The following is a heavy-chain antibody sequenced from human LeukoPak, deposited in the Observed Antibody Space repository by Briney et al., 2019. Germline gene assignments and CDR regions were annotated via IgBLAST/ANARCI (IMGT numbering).Heavy chain of an antibody. CDR3: ARGGIAAAGPAFAD. CDR2: IYTSGST. Sequence: PSETLSLTCTVSGGSISSGSYYWSWIRQPAGKGLEWIGRIYTSGSTNYNPYLKSRVTISVDTSKNQFSLKLSSVTAADTAVYYCARGGIAAAGPAFADWGQGTLVTVSS. D-gene: IGHD6-13*01. J-gene: IGHJ4*02. CDR1: GGSISSGSYY. V-gene: IGHV4-61*02.